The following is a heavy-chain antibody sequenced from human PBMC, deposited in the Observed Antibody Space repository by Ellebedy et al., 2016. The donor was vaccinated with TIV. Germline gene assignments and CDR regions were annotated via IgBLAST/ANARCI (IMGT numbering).Heavy chain of an antibody. Sequence: PGGSLRLSCGASGFIFKNFLLYWVRQAPGKGPEWVSRISTDGSTTNYADSVKGRFTISRDNAKNSLYLQMNSLRAEDTAVYYCARGGKGNSSSYLWGQGTLVTVSS. CDR3: ARGGKGNSSSYL. CDR1: GFIFKNFL. V-gene: IGHV3-74*01. CDR2: ISTDGSTT. J-gene: IGHJ5*02. D-gene: IGHD6-19*01.